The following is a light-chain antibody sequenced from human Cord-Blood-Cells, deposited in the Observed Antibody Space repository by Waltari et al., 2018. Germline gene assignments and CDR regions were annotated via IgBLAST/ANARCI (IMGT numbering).Light chain of an antibody. J-gene: IGLJ1*01. CDR3: SSYTSSSTYV. CDR1: SSDVGGYNY. V-gene: IGLV2-14*01. CDR2: DVS. Sequence: QSALTQPASVSGSPGQSITISCTGTSSDVGGYNYVSWYQQHPGKAPKLIIYDVSNRPSWVSNRISGSKSGNTASLTISALPAEDEADYYCSSYTSSSTYVFGTGTKVPVL.